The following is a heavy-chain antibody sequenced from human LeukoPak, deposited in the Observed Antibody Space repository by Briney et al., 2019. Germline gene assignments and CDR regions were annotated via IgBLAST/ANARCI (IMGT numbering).Heavy chain of an antibody. CDR3: ARHDCGGGSCYGWFDP. CDR1: GYSFTSYW. D-gene: IGHD2-15*01. V-gene: IGHV5-51*01. J-gene: IGHJ5*02. Sequence: GESLKISCKGSGYSFTSYWIGWVRQMPGEGLEWMGIIYPGDSDTTYSPSFQGQVTISADKSISTAYLQWSSLKASDTAMYYCARHDCGGGSCYGWFDPWGQGTLVTVSS. CDR2: IYPGDSDT.